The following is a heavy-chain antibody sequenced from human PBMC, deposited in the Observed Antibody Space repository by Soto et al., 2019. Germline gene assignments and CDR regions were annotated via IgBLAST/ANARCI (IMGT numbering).Heavy chain of an antibody. J-gene: IGHJ6*02. Sequence: EVQLVESGGGLVQPGGSLKLSCAASGFTFSGSAMHWVRQASGKGLEWVGRIRSKANSYATAYAASVKGKFTISRDDSKNTAYQQMNSLKTEDTAVYDGTRQEDYSYYYYGMDVWGQGTTVTVSS. CDR2: IRSKANSYAT. V-gene: IGHV3-73*02. CDR1: GFTFSGSA. CDR3: TRQEDYSYYYYGMDV. D-gene: IGHD4-4*01.